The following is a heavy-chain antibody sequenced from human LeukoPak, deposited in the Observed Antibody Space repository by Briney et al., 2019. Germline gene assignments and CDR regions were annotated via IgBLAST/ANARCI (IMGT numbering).Heavy chain of an antibody. J-gene: IGHJ4*02. V-gene: IGHV3-30*02. CDR2: IRYDGSNK. Sequence: PGGSLRLSCAASGFTFSSYGMHWVRQAPGKGLEWVAFIRYDGSNKYYADSMKGRFTITRDNSKNTLYLQMNSLRAEDTAVYYCAKAHEEIDYWGQGTLVTVSS. CDR1: GFTFSSYG. CDR3: AKAHEEIDY.